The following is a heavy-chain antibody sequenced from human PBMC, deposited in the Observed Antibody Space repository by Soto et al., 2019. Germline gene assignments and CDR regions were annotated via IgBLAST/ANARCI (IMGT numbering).Heavy chain of an antibody. CDR1: GFTFSSYA. J-gene: IGHJ4*02. Sequence: QVQLVESGGGVVQPGRSLRLSCAASGFTFSSYAMHWVRQAPGKGLEWVAVISYDGSNKYYADSVKGRFTISRDNSKNTLYLQMNSLRAEDTAVYDCARDESLSYWGQGTLVTVSS. CDR2: ISYDGSNK. V-gene: IGHV3-30-3*01. CDR3: ARDESLSY.